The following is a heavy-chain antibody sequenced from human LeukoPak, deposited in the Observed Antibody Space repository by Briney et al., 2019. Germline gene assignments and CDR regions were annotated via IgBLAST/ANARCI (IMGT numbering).Heavy chain of an antibody. Sequence: PGGSLRLSCAASGFTFSSYAISWVRQAPGKGLEWVSGISESGDNTYYTDSVKGRFTISRDNSKNTLHLQMSSLRAEDTAVYFCATLVFDSSGYSYFDYWGQGTLVTVSS. CDR2: ISESGDNT. CDR3: ATLVFDSSGYSYFDY. D-gene: IGHD3-22*01. V-gene: IGHV3-23*01. CDR1: GFTFSSYA. J-gene: IGHJ4*02.